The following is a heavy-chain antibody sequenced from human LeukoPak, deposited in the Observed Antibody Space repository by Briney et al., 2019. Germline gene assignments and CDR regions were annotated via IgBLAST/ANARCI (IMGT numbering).Heavy chain of an antibody. D-gene: IGHD3-3*01. CDR1: GYTFTGYY. CDR3: ARVPPTYDFWSGQRINWFDP. Sequence: ASVNVSCKASGYTFTGYYMHWVRQAPGQGLEWMGWINPNSGGTNYAQKFQGRVTMTRDTSISTAYMELSRLRSDDTAVYYCARVPPTYDFWSGQRINWFDPWGQGTLVTVSS. CDR2: INPNSGGT. V-gene: IGHV1-2*02. J-gene: IGHJ5*02.